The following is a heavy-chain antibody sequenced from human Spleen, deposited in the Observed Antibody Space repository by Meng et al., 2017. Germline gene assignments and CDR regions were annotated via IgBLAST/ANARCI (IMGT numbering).Heavy chain of an antibody. J-gene: IGHJ4*01. V-gene: IGHV3-15*01. CDR3: SGHVDY. Sequence: GGSLRLSCAASGFTFSNAYMSWVRQAPGKGLEWVGRIKTKKDGGTTDHAAPVKDRFVISRDDSKNTLYLQMNSLKTEDTAVYYCSGHVDYWGHGTLVTVSS. CDR2: IKTKKDGGTT. CDR1: GFTFSNAY.